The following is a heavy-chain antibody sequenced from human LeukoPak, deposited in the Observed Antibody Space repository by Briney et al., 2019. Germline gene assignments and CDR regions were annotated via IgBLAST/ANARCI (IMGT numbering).Heavy chain of an antibody. D-gene: IGHD3-3*01. J-gene: IGHJ4*02. V-gene: IGHV4-34*01. CDR2: INHSGST. CDR3: ARGWGVVITFDY. Sequence: PSETLSLTCAVYGGSFSGYYWSWIRQPPGKGLEWIGEINHSGSTNYNPSLKSRVTISVDTSKNQFSLKLSYVTAADTAVYYCARGWGVVITFDYWGQGTLVTVSS. CDR1: GGSFSGYY.